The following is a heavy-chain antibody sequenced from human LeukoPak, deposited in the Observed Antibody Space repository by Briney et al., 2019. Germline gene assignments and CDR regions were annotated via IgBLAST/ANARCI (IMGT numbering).Heavy chain of an antibody. Sequence: SETLSLTCTVSGGSISSSSYYWGWIRQPPGKGLEWTGSIYYSGSTYYNPSLKSRVTISVDTSKNQFSLKLSSVTAADTAVYYCASVRRGFGESSKYYAYYYMGVWDKGTTVTISS. CDR2: IYYSGST. CDR1: GGSISSSSYY. J-gene: IGHJ6*03. D-gene: IGHD3-10*01. V-gene: IGHV4-39*01. CDR3: ASVRRGFGESSKYYAYYYMGV.